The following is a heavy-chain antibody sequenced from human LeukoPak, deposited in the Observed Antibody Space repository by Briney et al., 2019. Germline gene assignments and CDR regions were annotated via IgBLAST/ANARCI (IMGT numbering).Heavy chain of an antibody. CDR3: ARPGQLGLGY. CDR1: GFTFLSYG. V-gene: IGHV3-30*02. D-gene: IGHD6-6*01. CDR2: IRYDGSNK. Sequence: GGSLRLSCAVSGFTFLSYGMHWVRQAPGKGLEWVAFIRYDGSNKYYADSVKGRFTISRDNAKNTLYLQMNSLRAEDTAVYYCARPGQLGLGYWGQGTLVTVSS. J-gene: IGHJ4*02.